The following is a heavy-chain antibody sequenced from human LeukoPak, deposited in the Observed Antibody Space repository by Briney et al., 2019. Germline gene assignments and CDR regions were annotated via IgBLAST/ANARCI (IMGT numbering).Heavy chain of an antibody. J-gene: IGHJ5*02. CDR2: INPNSGGT. Sequence: ASVKVSCKASGYTFTGYYMHWVRQAPGQGLEWMGWINPNSGGTNYAQKFQGRVTMTRDTSISTAYMELSRLRSDDTAVYYCARERYYDFWSGYYHNWFDPWGQGTLVTVSS. D-gene: IGHD3-3*01. CDR3: ARERYYDFWSGYYHNWFDP. V-gene: IGHV1-2*02. CDR1: GYTFTGYY.